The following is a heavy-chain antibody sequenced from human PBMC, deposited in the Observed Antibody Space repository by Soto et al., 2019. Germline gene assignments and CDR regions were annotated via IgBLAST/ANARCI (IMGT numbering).Heavy chain of an antibody. CDR3: ARIESGGADD. CDR2: INAGNGNT. Sequence: QVQLVQSGAEEKKPGASVKVSCKASGYTFTSYAMHWVHQAPGQRLEWMGWINAGNGNTKYSQKFQGRVTLTRDTAASTAYMELSSLRSEDTAVYYCARIESGGADDWGQGTLVTVSS. J-gene: IGHJ4*02. D-gene: IGHD2-15*01. CDR1: GYTFTSYA. V-gene: IGHV1-3*05.